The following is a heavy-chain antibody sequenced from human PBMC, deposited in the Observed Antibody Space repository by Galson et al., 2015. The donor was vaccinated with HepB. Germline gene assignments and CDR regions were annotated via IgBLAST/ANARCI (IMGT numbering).Heavy chain of an antibody. CDR2: ISPSGGNT. CDR1: GNTFTTFY. CDR3: ARDRSQYCSSPICYAPHFDY. D-gene: IGHD2-2*01. V-gene: IGHV1-46*01. J-gene: IGHJ4*02. Sequence: SVKVSCKASGNTFTTFYMHWVRQAPGQGLEWMGIISPSGGNTNYAQRFQDRLTMTWDASTNTVYMELTGLRSDDTAVSYCARDRSQYCSSPICYAPHFDYWGQGTLVTVSS.